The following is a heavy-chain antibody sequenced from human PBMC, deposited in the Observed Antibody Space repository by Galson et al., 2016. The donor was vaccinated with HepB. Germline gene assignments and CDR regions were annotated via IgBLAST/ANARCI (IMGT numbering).Heavy chain of an antibody. CDR1: GDSVASNSGG. CDR2: TYYRSKWYN. J-gene: IGHJ3*02. Sequence: CAISGDSVASNSGGWNWIRQSPSRGLEWLGRTYYRSKWYNDYAVSVESRITINPDTSKNQFSLQLNSVTPEDAAVYYCSRDPAPLMYAFDIWGQGTMVTVSS. CDR3: SRDPAPLMYAFDI. D-gene: IGHD2-8*01. V-gene: IGHV6-1*01.